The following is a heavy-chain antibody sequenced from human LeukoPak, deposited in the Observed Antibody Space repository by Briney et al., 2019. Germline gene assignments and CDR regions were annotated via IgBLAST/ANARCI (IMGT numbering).Heavy chain of an antibody. Sequence: SVKVSCKASGGTFSSYAISWVRQAPGLGLEWMGRIIPILGIANYAQKFQGRVTMTTDTSTSTAYMELRSLRSDDTAVYYCARAVRSGYYYGMDVWGQGTTVTVSS. D-gene: IGHD4-17*01. CDR2: IIPILGIA. V-gene: IGHV1-69*04. J-gene: IGHJ6*02. CDR1: GGTFSSYA. CDR3: ARAVRSGYYYGMDV.